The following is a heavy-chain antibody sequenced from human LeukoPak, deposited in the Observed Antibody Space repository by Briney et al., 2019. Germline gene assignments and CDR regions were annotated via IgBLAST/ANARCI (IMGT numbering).Heavy chain of an antibody. CDR2: IYPSDSDT. CDR3: AKGYWYFGL. V-gene: IGHV5-51*01. J-gene: IGHJ2*01. Sequence: GESLKISCKGSGYSFTDYWIGWVRQMPGKGLEWMGIIYPSDSDTKYSPSFQGQVTISVDKSISTAYLQWSSLKTSDSAMYYCAKGYWYFGLWGRGTLLTVSS. CDR1: GYSFTDYW.